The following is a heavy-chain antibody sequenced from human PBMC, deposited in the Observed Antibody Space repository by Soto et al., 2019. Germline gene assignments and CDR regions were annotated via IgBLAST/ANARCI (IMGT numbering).Heavy chain of an antibody. D-gene: IGHD3-16*01. V-gene: IGHV3-21*01. CDR1: GFTFSSYS. CDR3: ARDWGTHERYYYYYYGMDV. J-gene: IGHJ6*02. CDR2: ISSSSSYI. Sequence: EVQLVESGGGLVKPGGSLRLSCAASGFTFSSYSMNWVRQAPGKGLEWVSSISSSSSYIYYADSVKGRFTISRDNAKNSLYLQMNSLRAEDTAVYYCARDWGTHERYYYYYYGMDVWGQGTTVTVSS.